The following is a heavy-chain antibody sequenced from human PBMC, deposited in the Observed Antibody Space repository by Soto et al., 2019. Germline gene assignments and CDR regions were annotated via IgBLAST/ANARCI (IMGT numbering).Heavy chain of an antibody. D-gene: IGHD5-18*01. V-gene: IGHV1-46*01. Sequence: ASVKVSCKASGYTFTSYYMHWVRQAPGQGLEWMGIINPSGGSTSYAQKFQGRVTMTRDTSTSTVYMELSSLRSEDTAVYYCARGLGYSYGYLYRIEAFDIWGQGTMVTVSS. J-gene: IGHJ3*02. CDR2: INPSGGST. CDR1: GYTFTSYY. CDR3: ARGLGYSYGYLYRIEAFDI.